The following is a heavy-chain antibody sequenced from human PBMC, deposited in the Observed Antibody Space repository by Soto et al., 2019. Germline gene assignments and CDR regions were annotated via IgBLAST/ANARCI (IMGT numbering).Heavy chain of an antibody. D-gene: IGHD3-22*01. CDR1: GYTFTSYG. CDR3: ARDVSTYYYDSSGYKHAFDI. Sequence: VASVKVSCKASGYTFTSYGISWVRQAPGQGLEWMGWISAYNGNTNYAQKLQGRVTMTTDTSTSTAYMELRSLRSDDTAVYYCARDVSTYYYDSSGYKHAFDIWG. CDR2: ISAYNGNT. V-gene: IGHV1-18*01. J-gene: IGHJ3*02.